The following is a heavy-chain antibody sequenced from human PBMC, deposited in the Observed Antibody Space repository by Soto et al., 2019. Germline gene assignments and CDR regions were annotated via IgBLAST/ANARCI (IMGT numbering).Heavy chain of an antibody. CDR3: ARREIKGPLDD. D-gene: IGHD1-26*01. CDR2: IYYSGTT. CDR1: GYSISSSNW. V-gene: IGHV4-28*01. J-gene: IGHJ4*02. Sequence: QVQLQESGPGLVKPSDTLSLTCSVSGYSISSSNWWGWIRQPPGKGLEWIGYIYYSGTTYYNPSLQSRVTMSVGTSKKQFSLKMTSVTAVDTAVYYCARREIKGPLDDWGQGTLVTVSA.